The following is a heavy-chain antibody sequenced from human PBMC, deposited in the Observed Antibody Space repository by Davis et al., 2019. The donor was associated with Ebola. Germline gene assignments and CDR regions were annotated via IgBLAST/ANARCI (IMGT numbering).Heavy chain of an antibody. CDR1: GFTFSNAW. CDR3: TTIGVPAAIRRVDY. CDR2: IKSKTDGGTT. J-gene: IGHJ4*02. Sequence: GESLKISCAASGFTFSNAWMSWVRQAPGKGLEWVGRIKSKTDGGTTDYAAPVKGRFTISRDDSKNTLYLQMNSLKTEDTGVYYCTTIGVPAAIRRVDYWGQGTLVTVSS. D-gene: IGHD2-2*02. V-gene: IGHV3-15*01.